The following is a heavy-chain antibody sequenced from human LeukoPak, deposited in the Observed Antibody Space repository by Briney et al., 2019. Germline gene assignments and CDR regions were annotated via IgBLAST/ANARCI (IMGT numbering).Heavy chain of an antibody. CDR3: ARNALVGDLYYYGMDV. D-gene: IGHD4-17*01. J-gene: IGHJ6*02. CDR1: GFTFSSYG. Sequence: GGSLRLSCVVSGFTFSSYGMHWVRQAPGKGLEWVAVIWYDGSNKYYADSVKGRFTISRDNSKNKLYLQMNSLSAEDTAVYYCARNALVGDLYYYGMDVWGQGTTVTVSS. V-gene: IGHV3-33*08. CDR2: IWYDGSNK.